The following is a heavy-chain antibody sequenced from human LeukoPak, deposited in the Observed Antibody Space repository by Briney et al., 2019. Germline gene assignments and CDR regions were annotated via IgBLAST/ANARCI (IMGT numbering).Heavy chain of an antibody. CDR3: ARDKGFGGSSFDY. CDR1: GFTSSYYW. V-gene: IGHV3-7*01. D-gene: IGHD3-10*01. Sequence: GGSLRLSCVASGFTSSYYWMSWVRQAPGKGLEWVATIRQDGSDKYFLDSVRGRFTISRDNAENSLYLQMNSLRGEDTAVYYCARDKGFGGSSFDYWGKGTLVTVSS. J-gene: IGHJ4*02. CDR2: IRQDGSDK.